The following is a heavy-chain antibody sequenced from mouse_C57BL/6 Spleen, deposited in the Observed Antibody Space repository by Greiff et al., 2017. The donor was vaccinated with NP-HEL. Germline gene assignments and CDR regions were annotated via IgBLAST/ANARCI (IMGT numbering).Heavy chain of an antibody. D-gene: IGHD1-1*01. CDR2: ISSGSSTI. CDR1: GFTFSDYG. V-gene: IGHV5-17*01. Sequence: EVKLVESGGGLVKPGGSLKLSCAASGFTFSDYGMHWVRQAPEKGLEWVAYISSGSSTIYYADTVKGRFTISRDNAKNTLFLQMTSLRSEDTAMYYCARRCYYGSEAMDYWGQGTSVTVSS. CDR3: ARRCYYGSEAMDY. J-gene: IGHJ4*01.